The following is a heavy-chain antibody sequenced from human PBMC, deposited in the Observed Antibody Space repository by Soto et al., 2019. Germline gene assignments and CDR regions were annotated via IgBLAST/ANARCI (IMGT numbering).Heavy chain of an antibody. Sequence: PGGSLRLSCAASGFTFSSYSMNCVRQAPGKGLEWVSSISSSSSYIYYADSVKGRFTISRDNAKNSLYLQMNSLRAEDTAVYYCARYGELSLSYYYGMDVWGQGTTVTVSS. D-gene: IGHD3-16*02. CDR2: ISSSSSYI. CDR3: ARYGELSLSYYYGMDV. CDR1: GFTFSSYS. V-gene: IGHV3-21*01. J-gene: IGHJ6*02.